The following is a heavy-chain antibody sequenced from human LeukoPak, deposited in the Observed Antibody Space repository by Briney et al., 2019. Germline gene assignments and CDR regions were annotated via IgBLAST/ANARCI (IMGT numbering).Heavy chain of an antibody. CDR2: IIPIFGTA. D-gene: IGHD1-26*01. Sequence: GASVKVSCKASGGTFSSYAISWVRQAPGQGLEWMGGIIPIFGTANYAQKFQGRVTITADESTSTAYMELSSLRSEDTAVYYCATVSRLGATLAYWGQGTLVTVSS. CDR3: ATVSRLGATLAY. V-gene: IGHV1-69*13. CDR1: GGTFSSYA. J-gene: IGHJ4*02.